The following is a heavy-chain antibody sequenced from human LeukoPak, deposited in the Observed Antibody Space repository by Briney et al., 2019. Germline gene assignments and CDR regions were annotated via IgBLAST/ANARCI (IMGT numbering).Heavy chain of an antibody. Sequence: ASVKVSCKASGYIFTSYDINWVRQATGQWLELMGGTNPNSGNTGYAQRFQGRVTMTRNTSISTAYMELSSLRSEDTAVYYCARGSRIAAAGRRNWFDPWGQGTLVTVSS. CDR2: TNPNSGNT. D-gene: IGHD6-13*01. J-gene: IGHJ5*02. CDR3: ARGSRIAAAGRRNWFDP. CDR1: GYIFTSYD. V-gene: IGHV1-8*01.